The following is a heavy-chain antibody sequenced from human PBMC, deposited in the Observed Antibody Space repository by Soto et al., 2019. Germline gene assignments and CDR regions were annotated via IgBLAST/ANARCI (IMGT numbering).Heavy chain of an antibody. CDR2: ISTYSGDT. J-gene: IGHJ5*02. CDR1: GYSFTTSG. Sequence: ASVKVSCKASGYSFTTSGITWVRQAPGQGLEWMGWISTYSGDTKYAQKFQGRVTMTTDTSTTTAYLELRSLRSDDTAVYYCARHEGPTTSENWFDPWGQGTLVTVSS. CDR3: ARHEGPTTSENWFDP. V-gene: IGHV1-18*01. D-gene: IGHD5-12*01.